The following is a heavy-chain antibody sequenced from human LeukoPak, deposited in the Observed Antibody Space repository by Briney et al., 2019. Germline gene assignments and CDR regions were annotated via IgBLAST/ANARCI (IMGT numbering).Heavy chain of an antibody. CDR1: GASISGSY. D-gene: IGHD3-22*01. CDR3: ANSYDSKIVPFDN. V-gene: IGHV4-4*09. CDR2: VYSSGST. J-gene: IGHJ4*02. Sequence: PSETLSLTCTVSGASISGSYWNWVLQPPGRGLEWIGYVYSSGSTDYNPSLKSRVAISVDASKNQFSLKLTSVTAADTAVYYCANSYDSKIVPFDNWGQGALVTVSS.